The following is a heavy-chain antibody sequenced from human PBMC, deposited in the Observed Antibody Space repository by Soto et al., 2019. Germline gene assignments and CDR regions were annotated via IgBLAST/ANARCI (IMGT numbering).Heavy chain of an antibody. CDR1: GYTFTSYG. CDR2: ISAYNGNT. Sequence: QVQLVQSGAEVKKPGASVKVSCKASGYTFTSYGISWVRQAPGQGLEWMGWISAYNGNTNYAQKLQGRVTMTTDTYTSTAYMELRSLRSDDTAVYYCARLRFIAARPFSYYYYMDVWGKGTTVTVSS. V-gene: IGHV1-18*01. D-gene: IGHD6-6*01. J-gene: IGHJ6*03. CDR3: ARLRFIAARPFSYYYYMDV.